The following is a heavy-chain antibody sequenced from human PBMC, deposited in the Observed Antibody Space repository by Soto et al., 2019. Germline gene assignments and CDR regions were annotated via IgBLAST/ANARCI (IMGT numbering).Heavy chain of an antibody. CDR1: GGSISIGGYY. J-gene: IGHJ4*02. CDR2: IYYSGST. Sequence: PSETLSLTCTVSGGSISIGGYYLSWIRQHPGKGLEWIGYIYYSGSTYYNPSLKSRVTISVDTSKNQFSLKLSSVTAADKAVYYCARGYCSGGSCYDDYWGQGTLVTVSS. D-gene: IGHD2-15*01. CDR3: ARGYCSGGSCYDDY. V-gene: IGHV4-31*03.